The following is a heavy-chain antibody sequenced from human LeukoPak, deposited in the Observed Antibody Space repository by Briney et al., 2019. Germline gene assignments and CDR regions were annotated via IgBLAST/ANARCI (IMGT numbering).Heavy chain of an antibody. CDR2: ISYDGSNK. J-gene: IGHJ4*02. CDR1: GFTFSSYG. V-gene: IGHV3-30*18. CDR3: AKDHRSRYFDY. Sequence: GGSLRLSCAASGFTFSSYGMHWVRQAPGKGLEWVAVISYDGSNKYYADSVKGRFTISRDNSKNTLYLQMNSLRAGDTAVYYCAKDHRSRYFDYWGQGTLVTVSS.